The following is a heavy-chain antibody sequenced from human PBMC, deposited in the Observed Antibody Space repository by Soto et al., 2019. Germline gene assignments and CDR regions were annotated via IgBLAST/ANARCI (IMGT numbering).Heavy chain of an antibody. J-gene: IGHJ4*02. CDR2: ISFDGSTK. Sequence: QVQLVESGGGVVQPGRSLRLSCAASEFTFGDYGMHWVRQAPGKGLEWVATISFDGSTKYYADSVKGRFTISRDNSKSTLFLQMNSLRDEDTAVFYCARDHRRALAGTLGYWGPGTLVTVSS. CDR3: ARDHRRALAGTLGY. D-gene: IGHD6-19*01. CDR1: EFTFGDYG. V-gene: IGHV3-30*03.